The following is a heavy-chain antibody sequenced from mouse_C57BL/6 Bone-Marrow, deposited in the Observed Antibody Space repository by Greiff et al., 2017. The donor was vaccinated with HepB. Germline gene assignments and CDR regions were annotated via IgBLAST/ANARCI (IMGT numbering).Heavy chain of an antibody. Sequence: EVQLVESEGGLVQPGSSMKLSCTASGFTFSDYYMAWVRQVPEKGLEWVANINYDGSSTYYLDSLKSRFIISRDNAKNILYLQMSSLTSEDTATYYCARGVDYFDFGGQGTTPTVTS. J-gene: IGHJ2*01. CDR2: INYDGSST. D-gene: IGHD1-3*01. CDR1: GFTFSDYY. V-gene: IGHV5-16*01. CDR3: ARGVDYFDF.